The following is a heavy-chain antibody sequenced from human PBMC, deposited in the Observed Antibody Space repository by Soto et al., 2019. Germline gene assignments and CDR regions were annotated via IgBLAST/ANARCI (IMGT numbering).Heavy chain of an antibody. CDR1: GGTFSSYA. CDR3: ARGLYFSGGSCPHYYYYGMDV. J-gene: IGHJ6*02. V-gene: IGHV1-69*13. Sequence: SVKVSCKASGGTFSSYAISWVRQAPGQGLEWMGGIIPIFGTANYAQKFQGRVTITADESTSTAYMELSSLRSEDTAVYYCARGLYFSGGSCPHYYYYGMDVWGQGPRVTVS. D-gene: IGHD2-15*01. CDR2: IIPIFGTA.